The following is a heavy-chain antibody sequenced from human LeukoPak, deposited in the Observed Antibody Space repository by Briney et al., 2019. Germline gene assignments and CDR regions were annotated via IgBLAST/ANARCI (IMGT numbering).Heavy chain of an antibody. CDR2: IRSKAYGGTT. CDR1: AFTFGDYA. CDR3: TRAPPIDIVVVVAASPFDY. V-gene: IGHV3-49*03. J-gene: IGHJ4*02. D-gene: IGHD2-15*01. Sequence: GGSLRLSCTASAFTFGDYAMSWFRQAPGKGLEWVGFIRSKAYGGTTEYAASVKGRFTISRDDSKSIAYLQMNSLKTEDTAVYYCTRAPPIDIVVVVAASPFDYWGQGTLVTVSS.